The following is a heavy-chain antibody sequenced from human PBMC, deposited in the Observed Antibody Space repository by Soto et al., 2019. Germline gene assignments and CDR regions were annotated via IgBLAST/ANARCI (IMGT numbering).Heavy chain of an antibody. J-gene: IGHJ4*02. Sequence: QITLKESGPTLVKPTQTLTLTCTFSGFSLTTDRVGVGWIRQPPGEALEWLAVIYWDDSKTYRPSLESRLTITKDTSKNQVALTMTNMDSLDTATYYCAHAYGGRSLYWGPGILVTVSS. D-gene: IGHD1-26*01. CDR1: GFSLTTDRVG. V-gene: IGHV2-5*02. CDR2: IYWDDSK. CDR3: AHAYGGRSLY.